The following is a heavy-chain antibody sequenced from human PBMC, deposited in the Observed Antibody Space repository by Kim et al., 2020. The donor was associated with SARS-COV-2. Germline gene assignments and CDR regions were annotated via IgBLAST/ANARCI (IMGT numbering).Heavy chain of an antibody. V-gene: IGHV3-23*01. Sequence: GGSLRLSCAASGFTFSSYAMSWVRQAPGKGLEWVSAISGSGGSTYYADSVKGRFTISRDNSKNTLYLQMNSLRAEDTAVYYCAKDGPAAGTSYYYYGMDVWGQGTTVTVSS. CDR1: GFTFSSYA. CDR2: ISGSGGST. D-gene: IGHD6-13*01. CDR3: AKDGPAAGTSYYYYGMDV. J-gene: IGHJ6*02.